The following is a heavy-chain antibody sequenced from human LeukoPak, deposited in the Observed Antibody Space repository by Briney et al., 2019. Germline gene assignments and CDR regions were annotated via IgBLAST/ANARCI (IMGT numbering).Heavy chain of an antibody. CDR2: FDPEDGET. D-gene: IGHD4-17*01. Sequence: GASVKVSCKVSGYTLTELSMHWVRQAPGKGLEWMGGFDPEDGETIYAQKFQGRVTMTEDTSTDTAYMELSSLRSEDMAVYYCATALLTTVTFQHWGQGTLVTVSS. CDR3: ATALLTTVTFQH. J-gene: IGHJ1*01. V-gene: IGHV1-24*01. CDR1: GYTLTELS.